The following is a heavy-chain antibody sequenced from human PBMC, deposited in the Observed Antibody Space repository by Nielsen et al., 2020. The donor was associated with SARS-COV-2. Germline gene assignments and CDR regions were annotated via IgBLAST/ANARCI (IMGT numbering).Heavy chain of an antibody. CDR3: TRGFYSQSDC. J-gene: IGHJ4*02. CDR1: GFTFSDYS. D-gene: IGHD2-15*01. V-gene: IGHV3-21*01. Sequence: GGSLRLSCTGSGFTFSDYSMNWVRQAPGKGLEWVASISGDSNYIFYSELVKGRFTMSSDNGKNSLYLQMNTLRSEDTALYYCTRGFYSQSDCWGQGTLVTVSS. CDR2: ISGDSNYI.